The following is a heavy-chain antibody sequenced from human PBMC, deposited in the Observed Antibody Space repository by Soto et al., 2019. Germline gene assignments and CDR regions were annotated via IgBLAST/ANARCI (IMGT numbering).Heavy chain of an antibody. J-gene: IGHJ4*02. CDR3: TRWNGFGDS. CDR2: FTGGHGKT. Sequence: EVQLLESGGGSVQPGGSLKLSCGVSGFNIPDYGVTWVRQPPGTGLEWVSGFTGGHGKTFYADSVRGRFTLSREESRNMVYLQMDSLRVEDTAVYYCTRWNGFGDSWGQGTLVTVAS. D-gene: IGHD1-1*01. CDR1: GFNIPDYG. V-gene: IGHV3-23*01.